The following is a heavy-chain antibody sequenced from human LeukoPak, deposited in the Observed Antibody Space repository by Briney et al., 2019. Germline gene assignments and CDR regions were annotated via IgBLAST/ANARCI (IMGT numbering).Heavy chain of an antibody. J-gene: IGHJ6*03. D-gene: IGHD4-17*01. CDR2: IYYSGST. V-gene: IGHV4-39*01. Sequence: SETLSLTCTVSGGSISSSSYYWGWIRQPPGKGLEWIGSIYYSGSTYYNPSLKSRVTISVDTSKNQFSLKLSSATAADTAVYYCATTRLTTVTPYYYYYYYMDVWGKGTTVTVSS. CDR3: ATTRLTTVTPYYYYYYYMDV. CDR1: GGSISSSSYY.